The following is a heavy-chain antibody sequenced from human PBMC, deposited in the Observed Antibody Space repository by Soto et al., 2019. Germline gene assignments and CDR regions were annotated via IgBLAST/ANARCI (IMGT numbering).Heavy chain of an antibody. Sequence: GGSLRLSCAASGFTFSSYGMHWVRQAPGKGLEWVAVISYDGSNKYYADSVKGRFTISRDNSKNTLYLQMNSLRAEDTAVYYCAKDRASISIAAAGVTTSGCNWFDPWGQGTLVTVSS. V-gene: IGHV3-30*18. CDR3: AKDRASISIAAAGVTTSGCNWFDP. CDR1: GFTFSSYG. J-gene: IGHJ5*02. D-gene: IGHD6-13*01. CDR2: ISYDGSNK.